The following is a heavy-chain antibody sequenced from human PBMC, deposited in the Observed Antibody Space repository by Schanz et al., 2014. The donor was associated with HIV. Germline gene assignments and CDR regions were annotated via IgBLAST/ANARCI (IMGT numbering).Heavy chain of an antibody. D-gene: IGHD2-2*01. CDR2: LYNGGDT. CDR3: ARDVAGCSGTSCYSDAFDI. J-gene: IGHJ3*02. V-gene: IGHV3-23*03. CDR1: GFTFSTYA. Sequence: EVQLLESGGGLVQPGGSLRLSCAASGFTFSTYAMNWVRQAPGKGLEWVSTLYNGGDTYYADSVKGRFTISRDNSKNTLFLQMNSLRAEDTAVYFCARDVAGCSGTSCYSDAFDIWGQGTLVTVSS.